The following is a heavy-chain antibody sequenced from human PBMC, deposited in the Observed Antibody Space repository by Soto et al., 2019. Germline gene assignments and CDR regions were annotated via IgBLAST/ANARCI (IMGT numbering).Heavy chain of an antibody. CDR2: ISYDGSNK. CDR1: GFTFSSYG. CDR3: ARGPRIAALSKYYYGMDV. D-gene: IGHD6-6*01. J-gene: IGHJ6*02. Sequence: GGSLRLSCAASGFTFSSYGMHWVRQAPGKGLEWVAVISYDGSNKYYADSVKGRFTISRDNSKNTLYLQMSSLRSEDTAVYYCARGPRIAALSKYYYGMDVWGQGTTVTVSS. V-gene: IGHV3-30*03.